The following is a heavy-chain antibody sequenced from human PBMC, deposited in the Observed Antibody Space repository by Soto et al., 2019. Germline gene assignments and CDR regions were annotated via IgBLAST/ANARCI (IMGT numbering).Heavy chain of an antibody. V-gene: IGHV4-59*01. CDR2: IYYSGST. CDR3: VRDVGQAALNV. CDR1: GDSISSFY. J-gene: IGHJ4*02. D-gene: IGHD6-25*01. Sequence: QVQLQESGPGLVKPSETLSLTCIVSGDSISSFYWSWIRQPPGKGLEWIGHIYYSGSTNYNPSLKSRVTISVDTSKNQFSLKLTSVTAADTAVYYCVRDVGQAALNVWGQGTLVTVSS.